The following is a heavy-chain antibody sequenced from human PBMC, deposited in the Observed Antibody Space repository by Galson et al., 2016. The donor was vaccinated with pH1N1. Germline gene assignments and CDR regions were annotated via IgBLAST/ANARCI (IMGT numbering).Heavy chain of an antibody. CDR1: GYRFRDYY. V-gene: IGHV1-2*06. J-gene: IGHJ5*01. D-gene: IGHD6-13*01. CDR2: VDPKTGGT. Sequence: SVKVSCKASGYRFRDYYVHWVRQAPGHGLEWIGRVDPKTGGTKYGQKFQGRVTMTSDTSITTGYMELTRLKSDDPALHYCARVEGGAAAGTTAWGQGTLLTVSS. CDR3: ARVEGGAAAGTTA.